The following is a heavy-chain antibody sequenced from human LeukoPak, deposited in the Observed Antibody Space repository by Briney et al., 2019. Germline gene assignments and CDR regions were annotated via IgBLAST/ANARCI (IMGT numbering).Heavy chain of an antibody. CDR3: ASQTYYYGGGTYSTYLDYGMDV. V-gene: IGHV3-66*04. Sequence: GGSLRLSCAASGFTVSSKYMSWVRQAPGKGLEWVSVIFSGGSTNYADSVKGRFTISRDNSKNTLFLQMNGLRAEDTAVYYCASQTYYYGGGTYSTYLDYGMDVWGQGTTVTVSS. D-gene: IGHD2-15*01. CDR2: IFSGGST. J-gene: IGHJ6*02. CDR1: GFTVSSKY.